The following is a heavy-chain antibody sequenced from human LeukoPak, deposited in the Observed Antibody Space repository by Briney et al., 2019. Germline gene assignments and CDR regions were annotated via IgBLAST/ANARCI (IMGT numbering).Heavy chain of an antibody. CDR3: ARDSPDPYSSSSFYYYGMDV. D-gene: IGHD6-6*01. J-gene: IGHJ6*02. Sequence: GSSVKVSCKASGGTFSSYAISWVRQAPGQGLEWMGGIIPIFGTANYAQKFQGRVTITADESTSTAYMELSSLRSEDTAVYYCARDSPDPYSSSSFYYYGMDVWGQGTTVTVSS. V-gene: IGHV1-69*01. CDR2: IIPIFGTA. CDR1: GGTFSSYA.